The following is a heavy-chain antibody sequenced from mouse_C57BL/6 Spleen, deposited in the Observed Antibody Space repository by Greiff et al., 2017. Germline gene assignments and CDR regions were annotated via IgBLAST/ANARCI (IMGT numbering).Heavy chain of an antibody. CDR1: GYTFTSYW. V-gene: IGHV1-50*01. D-gene: IGHD4-1*01. Sequence: QVQLQQPGAELVTPGASVKLSCKASGYTFTSYWMQWVKQRPGQGLEWIGEIDPSDSYTNYNQKFKCKATLTVDTASSTAYMQLSSLTSEDSAVYYCARYGTWYYFDYWGQGTTLTVSS. J-gene: IGHJ2*01. CDR3: ARYGTWYYFDY. CDR2: IDPSDSYT.